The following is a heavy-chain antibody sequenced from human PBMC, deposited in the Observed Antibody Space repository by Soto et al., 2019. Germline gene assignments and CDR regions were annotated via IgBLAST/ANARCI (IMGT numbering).Heavy chain of an antibody. V-gene: IGHV1-69*06. D-gene: IGHD3-10*01. Sequence: QVQLVQSGAEVKKPGSSVKVSCKASGGTFSSYAISWVRQAPGQGLEWMGGIIPIFGTANYAQKYQGRVTITADKSTSTAYVDVSSLRSEDTGVYYCAINTMVRGVIRANDYWVQGTLVTVSS. CDR3: AINTMVRGVIRANDY. J-gene: IGHJ4*02. CDR2: IIPIFGTA. CDR1: GGTFSSYA.